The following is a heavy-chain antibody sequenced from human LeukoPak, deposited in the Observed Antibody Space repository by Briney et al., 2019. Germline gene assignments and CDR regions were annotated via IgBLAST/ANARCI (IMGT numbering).Heavy chain of an antibody. CDR2: INPNSGGT. CDR1: GYTFTGYY. Sequence: ASVKVSCKASGYTFTGYYMHWVRQAPGQGLEWMGWINPNSGGTNYAQKFQGRVTMTRDTSISTAYMELSRLRSDDTAVYYCARDRVRKYYYDSSGPNAFDIWGQGTMVTVSS. D-gene: IGHD3-22*01. CDR3: ARDRVRKYYYDSSGPNAFDI. V-gene: IGHV1-2*02. J-gene: IGHJ3*02.